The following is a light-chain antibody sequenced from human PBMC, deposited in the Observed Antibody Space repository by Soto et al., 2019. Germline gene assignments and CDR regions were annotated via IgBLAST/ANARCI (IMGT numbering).Light chain of an antibody. CDR3: QQRSNWPWT. J-gene: IGKJ1*01. CDR2: DAS. V-gene: IGKV3-11*01. Sequence: EIVLTQSPATLSLSPGERAILSCRASQSVSSYLAWYQQKPGQAPRLLIYDASNRATGIPARFSGSGSGTDFTITISSLEPEDFAVYYCQQRSNWPWTFGQGTKVEIK. CDR1: QSVSSY.